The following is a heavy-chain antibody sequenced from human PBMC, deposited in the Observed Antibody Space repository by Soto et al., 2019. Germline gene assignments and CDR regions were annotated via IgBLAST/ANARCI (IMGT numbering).Heavy chain of an antibody. CDR2: ISYDGSNK. D-gene: IGHD3-22*01. CDR3: ARVQYYYDSSGYYMEVYYFDY. J-gene: IGHJ4*02. CDR1: GFTFSSYG. V-gene: IGHV3-30*03. Sequence: QVQLVESGGGVVQPGRSLRLSCAASGFTFSSYGMHWVRQAPGKGLEWVAVISYDGSNKYYADSVKGRFTISRDNSKNTLYLQMNSLRAEDTAVYYCARVQYYYDSSGYYMEVYYFDYWGQGTLVTVSS.